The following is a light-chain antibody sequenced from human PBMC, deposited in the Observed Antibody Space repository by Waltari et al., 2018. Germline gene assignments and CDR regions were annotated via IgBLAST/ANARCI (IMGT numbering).Light chain of an antibody. J-gene: IGLJ3*02. CDR2: GST. CDR1: GSNIGAGHY. V-gene: IGLV1-40*01. CDR3: QSYDTSLSVV. Sequence: QSVLPQPPPVSGAPGQRVTISCTGSGSNIGAGHYVHWYQQLPRAAPKLLIYGSTSRPLGVPARFFGSTSGTSASLAITGLQAEDEADYYCQSYDTSLSVVFGGGTKLTVL.